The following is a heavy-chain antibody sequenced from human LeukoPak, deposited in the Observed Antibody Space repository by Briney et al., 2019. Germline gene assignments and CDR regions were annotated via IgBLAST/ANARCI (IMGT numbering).Heavy chain of an antibody. V-gene: IGHV3-23*01. CDR1: GFTFSSYA. J-gene: IGHJ6*03. CDR2: ISGSGGST. D-gene: IGHD6-13*01. Sequence: GGSLRLSCAASGFTFSSYAMSWVRQAPGKGLEWVSAISGSGGSTYYADSVKGRFTISRDNSKNTLYLQMNSLRAEDTAVYYCAKDYSSSWYHYYYMDVWGKGTTVTVSS. CDR3: AKDYSSSWYHYYYMDV.